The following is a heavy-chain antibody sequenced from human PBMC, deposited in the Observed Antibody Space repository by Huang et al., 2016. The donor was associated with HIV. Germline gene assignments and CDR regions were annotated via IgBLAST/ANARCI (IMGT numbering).Heavy chain of an antibody. CDR3: SRINYAKTTYYLDFDF. D-gene: IGHD3-22*01. CDR2: AYDDGST. V-gene: IGHV4-61*08. CDR1: GGSVSSGDYY. Sequence: QVHLQESGPGLVKPSETLSLTCTVSGGSVSSGDYYWSWVRQPPGKGLEWIAYAYDDGSTNYNPSRESRLSMSVDTSRNQFSLKLRSVTAADTAVYYCSRINYAKTTYYLDFDFWGQGTLVTVSS. J-gene: IGHJ4*02.